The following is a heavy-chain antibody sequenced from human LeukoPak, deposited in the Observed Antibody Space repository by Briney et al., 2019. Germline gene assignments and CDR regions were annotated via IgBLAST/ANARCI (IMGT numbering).Heavy chain of an antibody. J-gene: IGHJ1*01. CDR1: GYTFTGYY. V-gene: IGHV1-2*02. Sequence: ASVKVSCKASGYTFTGYYLHWVRQAPGQGLEWMGWINPNTGDTNYAQKFQGRVTMTRDTSISTAYMELSRLRSDDTAVYYCASVVGATDFQHWGQGTLVTVSS. D-gene: IGHD1-26*01. CDR2: INPNTGDT. CDR3: ASVVGATDFQH.